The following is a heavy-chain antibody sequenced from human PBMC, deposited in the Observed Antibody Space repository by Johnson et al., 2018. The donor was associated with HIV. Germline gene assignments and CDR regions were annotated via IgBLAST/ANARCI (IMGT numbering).Heavy chain of an antibody. CDR2: ISSSGSTI. V-gene: IGHV3-11*04. J-gene: IGHJ3*02. D-gene: IGHD1/OR15-1a*01. CDR3: AKDPGATVRPGVAFDI. CDR1: GFTFSDYY. Sequence: HVQLVESGGGVVRPGGSRRLSCAASGFTFSDYYMSWIRQAPGKGLEWVLYISSSGSTIYYADSVKGRFTISRDNAKNSLYLQMNSLRAEDTAVYYCAKDPGATVRPGVAFDIWGQGTMVTVSS.